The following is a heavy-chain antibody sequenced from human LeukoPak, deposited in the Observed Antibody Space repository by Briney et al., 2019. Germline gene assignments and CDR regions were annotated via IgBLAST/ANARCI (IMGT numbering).Heavy chain of an antibody. Sequence: GGSLRLSCATSGFTFSSYSMNWVRQAPGKGLEWVSSISGSSSDTRYADSVKGRFTISRDNAKNSLFLQMDSLRAEDTALYYCARDGAGLDYWGQGTLVTVSS. D-gene: IGHD3-16*01. V-gene: IGHV3-21*01. CDR3: ARDGAGLDY. CDR1: GFTFSSYS. J-gene: IGHJ4*02. CDR2: ISGSSSDT.